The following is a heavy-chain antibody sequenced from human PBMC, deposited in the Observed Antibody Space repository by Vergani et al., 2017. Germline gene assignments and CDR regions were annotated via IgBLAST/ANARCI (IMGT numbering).Heavy chain of an antibody. CDR1: GGTFSSYA. V-gene: IGHV1-69*01. CDR2: IIPIFGTA. D-gene: IGHD2-2*01. Sequence: QVQLVQSGAEVKKPGSSVKVSCKASGGTFSSYAISWVRQAPGQGLEWMGGIIPIFGTANYAQKFQGRVTITADESTSTAYMELSSLRSEDTAVYYGARDLGYCSSTSCQGGFDYWGQGTLVTVSS. J-gene: IGHJ4*02. CDR3: ARDLGYCSSTSCQGGFDY.